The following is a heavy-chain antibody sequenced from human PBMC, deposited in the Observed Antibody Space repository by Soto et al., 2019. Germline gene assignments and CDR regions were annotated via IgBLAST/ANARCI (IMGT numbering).Heavy chain of an antibody. CDR2: ISSSSSYI. Sequence: GGSLRLSCAASGFTFSSYSMNWVRQAPGKGLEWVSSISSSSSYIYYADSVKGRFTISRDNAKNSLYLQMNSLRAEDTAVYYCARGSGWYFASFDIWCPWTMVTDSS. V-gene: IGHV3-21*01. J-gene: IGHJ3*02. CDR3: ARGSGWYFASFDI. CDR1: GFTFSSYS. D-gene: IGHD6-19*01.